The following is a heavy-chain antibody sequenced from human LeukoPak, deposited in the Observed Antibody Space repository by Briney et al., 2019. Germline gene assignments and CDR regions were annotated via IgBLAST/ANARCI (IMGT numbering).Heavy chain of an antibody. D-gene: IGHD3-22*01. CDR1: GGSISSYY. V-gene: IGHV4-59*08. CDR3: ARHAEYYYDSSAYYYGYFQH. CDR2: ISYSGST. Sequence: PSETLSLTCTVSGGSISSYYWSWIRQPPGKGLEWIGYISYSGSTNYNPSLKSRVTISVDTSKNQFSLKLSSVTAADTAVYYCARHAEYYYDSSAYYYGYFQHWGQGTLVTVSS. J-gene: IGHJ1*01.